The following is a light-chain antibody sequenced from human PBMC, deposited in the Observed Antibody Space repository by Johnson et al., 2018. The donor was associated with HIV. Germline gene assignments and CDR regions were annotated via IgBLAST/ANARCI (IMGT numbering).Light chain of an antibody. Sequence: QSMLTQPPSLSAAPGQKVTISCSGSSSDIGNNYVSWYQHLPGTAPKLLIYDNDKRPSGIPDRFSGSKSGTSATLGIAGLQTGDEADYYCDTWDSSLSGVFGTGTKVTVL. CDR3: DTWDSSLSGV. CDR1: SSDIGNNY. J-gene: IGLJ1*01. V-gene: IGLV1-51*01. CDR2: DND.